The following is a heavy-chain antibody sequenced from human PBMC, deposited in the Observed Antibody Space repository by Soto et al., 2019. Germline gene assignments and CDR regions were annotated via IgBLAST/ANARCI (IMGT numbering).Heavy chain of an antibody. D-gene: IGHD3-16*01. CDR1: GFTFSTYA. J-gene: IGHJ3*02. V-gene: IGHV3-23*01. CDR3: ANGLRDGSRGDI. Sequence: LSCAASGFTFSTYAMSWVRQAPGKGLEWVSGISGSGGSTEXADSVKGRFTISRDNSKNTLYLQMKSLRVEDTAIYYCANGLRDGSRGDIWGQGTMVTVSS. CDR2: ISGSGGST.